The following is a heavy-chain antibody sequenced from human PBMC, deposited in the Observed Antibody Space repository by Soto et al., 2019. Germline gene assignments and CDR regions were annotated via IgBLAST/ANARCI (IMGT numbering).Heavy chain of an antibody. V-gene: IGHV1-69*05. CDR2: IMPIFRTP. CDR1: GGTFSSSA. J-gene: IGHJ6*02. D-gene: IGHD1-1*01. Sequence: QVQLVQSGAEVKKPGSSVKVSCKASGGTFSSSAFSWVRQAPGQGLEWMGGIMPIFRTPDYAQKFQGRVTISPDESTSTAYMELRSLTSEDTGVYYCARDEDRQQLGGNEYYIMDVWGQGTTVTVSS. CDR3: ARDEDRQQLGGNEYYIMDV.